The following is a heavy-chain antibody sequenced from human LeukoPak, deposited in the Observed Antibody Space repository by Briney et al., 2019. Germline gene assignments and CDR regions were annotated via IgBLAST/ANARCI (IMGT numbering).Heavy chain of an antibody. J-gene: IGHJ4*02. CDR1: GFTFSSYS. CDR3: ARGDYGDRDLDY. D-gene: IGHD4-17*01. CDR2: ISSRSSSI. V-gene: IGHV3-48*02. Sequence: PGGSLRLSCTASGFTFSSYSMNWVRQAPGKGLEWVSYISSRSSSIYYADSVKGRFTLSRDNAKNSLYLQMYSLRDEDTAVYYCARGDYGDRDLDYWGQGTLVTVSS.